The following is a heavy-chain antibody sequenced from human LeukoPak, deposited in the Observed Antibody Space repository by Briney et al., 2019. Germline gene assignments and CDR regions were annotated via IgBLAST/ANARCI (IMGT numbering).Heavy chain of an antibody. V-gene: IGHV1-8*01. CDR2: MNPNSGNT. J-gene: IGHJ4*02. CDR3: ARGCTNGVCYTFDY. Sequence: ASVKVSCKASGYTFASYDINWVRQATGQGLEWMGWMNPNSGNTGYAQKFQGRVTMTRNTSISTAYMELSSLRSEDTAVYYCARGCTNGVCYTFDYWGQGTLVTVSS. D-gene: IGHD2-8*01. CDR1: GYTFASYD.